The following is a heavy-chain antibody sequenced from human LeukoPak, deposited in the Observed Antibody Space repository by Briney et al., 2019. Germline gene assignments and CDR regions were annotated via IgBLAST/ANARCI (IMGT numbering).Heavy chain of an antibody. V-gene: IGHV3-30-3*01. D-gene: IGHD3-22*01. J-gene: IGHJ5*02. CDR1: GFTFSSYA. CDR2: ISYDGSNK. Sequence: GGSLRLSCAASGFTFSSYARHWVRQAPGKGLEWVAVISYDGSNKYYADSVKGRFTSSRDNSKNTLYLQMNSLRAEDTAVYYCARCPVPYDSSARWFDPWGQGTLVTVSS. CDR3: ARCPVPYDSSARWFDP.